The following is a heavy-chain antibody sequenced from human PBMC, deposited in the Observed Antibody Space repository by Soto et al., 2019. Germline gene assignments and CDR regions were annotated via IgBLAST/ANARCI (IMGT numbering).Heavy chain of an antibody. J-gene: IGHJ6*03. Sequence: SETLSLTCTISGASISTIGNTWTWVRQPTGKGLEWIGYIYPSGATYYNPSLKSRVTISMERSKNRSSLNVNSATAADTAVYYCARAIFSSVLYIDFWGQGTTVTVSS. CDR3: ARAIFSSVLYIDF. CDR2: IYPSGAT. D-gene: IGHD3-3*01. V-gene: IGHV4-30-2*01. CDR1: GASISTIGNT.